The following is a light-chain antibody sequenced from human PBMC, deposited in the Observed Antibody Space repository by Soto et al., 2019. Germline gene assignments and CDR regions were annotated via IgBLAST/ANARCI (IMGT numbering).Light chain of an antibody. Sequence: QSVLTQPPSVSGAPGQRATISCTGSSSNIGADYAVHWYQQVPGTAPKLLIYGDSNRPSGVPDHFSGSRSGTSASLVITGLQAEDEADYYCQSYDSSLSGVVFGGGTKLTVL. V-gene: IGLV1-40*01. CDR2: GDS. J-gene: IGLJ2*01. CDR1: SSNIGADYA. CDR3: QSYDSSLSGVV.